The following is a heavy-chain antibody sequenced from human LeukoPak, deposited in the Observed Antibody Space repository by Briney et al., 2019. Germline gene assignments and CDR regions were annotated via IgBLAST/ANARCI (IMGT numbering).Heavy chain of an antibody. V-gene: IGHV3-30*18. CDR2: IAYHGNTE. D-gene: IGHD5-18*01. Sequence: PGGSLRLSCAVSGFTISSHGMHWVRQAPGKGPEWVAMIAYHGNTEYYGDSVKGRFTISRDNSKNTLYLQMDSLRAEDTAVYHCAKDSIHTAFGYYFDYWGQGTLVTVSS. CDR3: AKDSIHTAFGYYFDY. CDR1: GFTISSHG. J-gene: IGHJ4*02.